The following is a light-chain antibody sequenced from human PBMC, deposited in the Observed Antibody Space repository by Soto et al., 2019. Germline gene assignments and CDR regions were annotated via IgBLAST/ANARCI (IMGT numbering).Light chain of an antibody. CDR3: PSYAGSKIWV. V-gene: IGLV2-8*01. Sequence: QSALTQPPSASGSPGQSVTISCTGTSSDVGAYNYVSWYQQYPGKAPKLMIYEVSKRPSGVPDRFSGSKSGKTASLTVSGLQPGDGADFYGPSYAGSKIWVFGGGTKVTVL. CDR2: EVS. CDR1: SSDVGAYNY. J-gene: IGLJ3*02.